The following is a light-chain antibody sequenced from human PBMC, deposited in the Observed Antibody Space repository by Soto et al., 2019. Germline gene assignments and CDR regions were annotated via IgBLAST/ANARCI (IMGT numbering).Light chain of an antibody. V-gene: IGKV1-5*01. Sequence: DIQMTQSPSSLSASVGDRVSITCRGSLPISNYLAWYQQKPGKAPKLLIFDASSLASGVPSRFSGSGSGTEFTLTISSLQPDDFATYYCQQYDSYSWAFGQGTKVDIK. CDR2: DAS. CDR3: QQYDSYSWA. J-gene: IGKJ1*01. CDR1: LPISNY.